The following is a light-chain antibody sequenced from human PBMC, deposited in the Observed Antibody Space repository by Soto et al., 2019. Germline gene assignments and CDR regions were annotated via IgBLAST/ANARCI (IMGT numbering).Light chain of an antibody. V-gene: IGLV2-14*01. CDR2: EVV. CDR1: SSDVGAYDY. J-gene: IGLJ2*01. CDR3: SSFTDRSTVL. Sequence: QSALTQPASVSGSPGQSITISCTGTSSDVGAYDYVSWWQHHPGKAPKLIIYEVVFRPSGISDRFSGSKSGNTASLAISGLQAEDEGDYYCSSFTDRSTVLFGGGTQLTVL.